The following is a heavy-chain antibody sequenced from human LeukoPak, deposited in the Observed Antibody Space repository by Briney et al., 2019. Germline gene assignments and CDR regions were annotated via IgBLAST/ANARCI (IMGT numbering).Heavy chain of an antibody. CDR2: INPNSGGT. D-gene: IGHD5-18*01. Sequence: ASVTVSCKASGYTFTGYYMHWVRQAPGQGLEWMGRINPNSGGTNYAQKFQGRVTMTRDMSISTAYMELSRLRSDDTAVYYCARVWYSYGYFDYWGQGTLVTVSS. CDR3: ARVWYSYGYFDY. CDR1: GYTFTGYY. V-gene: IGHV1-2*06. J-gene: IGHJ4*02.